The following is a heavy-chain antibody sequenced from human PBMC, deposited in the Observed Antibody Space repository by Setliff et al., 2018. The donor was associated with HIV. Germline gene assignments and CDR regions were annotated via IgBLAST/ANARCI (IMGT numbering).Heavy chain of an antibody. CDR3: ARRTFGSGRIDP. CDR2: ISYNGGF. D-gene: IGHD3-16*01. V-gene: IGHV4-59*12. J-gene: IGHJ5*02. CDR1: NGSISNNY. Sequence: PSETLSLTCSVSNGSISNNYWSWIRQPPGKGLEWIGYISYNGGFNSNPSLKSRVTISVDTSKNQFSLKLSSVTAADTAVYYCARRTFGSGRIDPWGQGTLVTVSS.